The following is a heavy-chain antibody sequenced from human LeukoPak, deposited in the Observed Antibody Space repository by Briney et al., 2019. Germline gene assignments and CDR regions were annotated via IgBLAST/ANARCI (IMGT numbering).Heavy chain of an antibody. CDR3: AKDDTINYYDSSGYSYYFDY. D-gene: IGHD3-22*01. Sequence: PGGSLRLSCAVSGFTFSNYWMSWVRQAPGKGLEWVAHIKQDESEKYYVDSVKGRFIISRDNAKNSLYLQMNSLRAEDTAVYYCAKDDTINYYDSSGYSYYFDYWGQGTLVTVSS. J-gene: IGHJ4*02. CDR1: GFTFSNYW. CDR2: IKQDESEK. V-gene: IGHV3-7*03.